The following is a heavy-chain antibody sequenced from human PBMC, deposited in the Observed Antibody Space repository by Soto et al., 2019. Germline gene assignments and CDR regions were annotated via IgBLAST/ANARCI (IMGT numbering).Heavy chain of an antibody. CDR1: GGSIRSSSSY. J-gene: IGHJ6*02. V-gene: IGHV4-39*01. D-gene: IGHD3-3*01. CDR3: ARRRGVVQDGMDV. Sequence: QLQLQESGPGLVKPSETLSLTCTVSGGSIRSSSSYWDWIRQPPGKGLEWIGSIYYSGSTYYNPSLKSRVIISMDKSKNQFSLNVSSVTAVDTAVYYCARRRGVVQDGMDVWGQGTTVIVSS. CDR2: IYYSGST.